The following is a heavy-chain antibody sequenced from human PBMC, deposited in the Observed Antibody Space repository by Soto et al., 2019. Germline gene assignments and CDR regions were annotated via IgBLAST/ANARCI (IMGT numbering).Heavy chain of an antibody. D-gene: IGHD2-2*01. J-gene: IGHJ4*02. CDR3: ARGDIVVVPVAFFDN. Sequence: QVQLQESGPGLVKPSQTLSLTCTVSGGSISSGGYYWSWIRQYPGKGLEWIGYIYYSGSTYYNPSLKSRVNISVETSKNQFSLKLSSVTAADTAAYYCARGDIVVVPVAFFDNWCQGTLVTVSS. V-gene: IGHV4-31*03. CDR1: GGSISSGGYY. CDR2: IYYSGST.